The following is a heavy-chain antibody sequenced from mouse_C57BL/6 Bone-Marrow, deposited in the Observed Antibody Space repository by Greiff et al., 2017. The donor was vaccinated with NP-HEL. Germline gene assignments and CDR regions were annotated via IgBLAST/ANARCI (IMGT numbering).Heavy chain of an antibody. J-gene: IGHJ2*01. Sequence: EVQLHQSGAELVKPGASVKLSCTASGFNIKDYYMHWVKQRTEQGLEWIGRIDPEDGETKYVPKFQGKATITADTSSNTAYLQLSSLTSEDTAVYYCATFGVAFDYWGQGTTLTVSS. D-gene: IGHD1-1*01. CDR1: GFNIKDYY. CDR3: ATFGVAFDY. CDR2: IDPEDGET. V-gene: IGHV14-2*01.